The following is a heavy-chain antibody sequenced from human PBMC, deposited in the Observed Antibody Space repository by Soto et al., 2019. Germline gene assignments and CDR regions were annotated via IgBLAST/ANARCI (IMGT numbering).Heavy chain of an antibody. CDR1: GFTFSTFD. CDR3: VRGAALDY. CDR2: IRGSSGST. V-gene: IGHV3-23*01. J-gene: IGHJ4*02. Sequence: EVQLLESGGGLIQPGGSLILSCADSGFTFSTFDMTWVRQPPGKGLEWVSLIRGSSGSTYYADSVKGRFTISKDNSKNTLYLQMNALRAEGAAVCFCVRGAALDYWRQANMVTVSS.